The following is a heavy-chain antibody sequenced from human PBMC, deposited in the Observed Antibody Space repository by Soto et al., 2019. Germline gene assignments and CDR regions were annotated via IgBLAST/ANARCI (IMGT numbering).Heavy chain of an antibody. CDR1: GGSISSSSYY. V-gene: IGHV4-39*01. D-gene: IGHD6-13*01. Sequence: SETLSLTCTVSGGSISSSSYYWGWIRQPPGKGLEWIGSIYYSGSTYYNPSLKSRVTISVDTSKNQFSLKLSSVTAADTAVFYCANLPRIAAAVFDYWGQGTLVTVSS. CDR3: ANLPRIAAAVFDY. J-gene: IGHJ4*02. CDR2: IYYSGST.